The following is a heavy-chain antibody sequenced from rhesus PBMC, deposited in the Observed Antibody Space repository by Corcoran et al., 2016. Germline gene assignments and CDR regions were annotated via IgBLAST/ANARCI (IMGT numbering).Heavy chain of an antibody. V-gene: IGHV4S9*01. D-gene: IGHD5-36*01. Sequence: QVQLQESGPGLVKPSETLSLTCAVSGGSISDNYYLNWIRQPPGKGLEWIGNSYGNIPHTSHSPSLKSRVTISKDTAKNQFFLELTAVTAADTAVYYCARDIATVDYWGQGVLVTVSS. J-gene: IGHJ4*01. CDR2: SYGNIPHT. CDR1: GGSISDNYY. CDR3: ARDIATVDY.